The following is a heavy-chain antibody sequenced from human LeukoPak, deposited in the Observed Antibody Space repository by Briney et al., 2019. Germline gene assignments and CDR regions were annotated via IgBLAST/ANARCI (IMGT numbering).Heavy chain of an antibody. Sequence: GGSLRLSCAASGFTFSNYWMTWGRQAPGKGLEWVANIRQDGREKNYVDSVKGRFTISRDNAKNSLILQMNRLRAEDTAVYYCARDVSDENGSASRIHLDSWGQGTLVSVSS. CDR2: IRQDGREK. J-gene: IGHJ4*02. CDR3: ARDVSDENGSASRIHLDS. V-gene: IGHV3-7*03. D-gene: IGHD6-6*01. CDR1: GFTFSNYW.